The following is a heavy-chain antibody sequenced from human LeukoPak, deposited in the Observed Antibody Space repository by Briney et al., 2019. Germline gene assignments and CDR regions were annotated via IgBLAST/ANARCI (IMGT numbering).Heavy chain of an antibody. CDR1: GYTFTGYY. CDR3: ARVGRGYDLDY. CDR2: INPNSGGT. J-gene: IGHJ4*02. V-gene: IGHV1-2*02. D-gene: IGHD5-12*01. Sequence: ASVKVSCKASGYTFTGYYMLWVRQAPGQGGEGMGWINPNSGGTDYAQKFQGRVTMTRDTSISTAYSELSRLRSDDTAVYYCARVGRGYDLDYWGQGTLVTVSS.